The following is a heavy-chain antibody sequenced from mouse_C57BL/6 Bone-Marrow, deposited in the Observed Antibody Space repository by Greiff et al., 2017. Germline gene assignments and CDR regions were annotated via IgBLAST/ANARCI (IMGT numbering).Heavy chain of an antibody. J-gene: IGHJ3*01. CDR3: AKPGDSSGDVGWFAY. CDR1: GFSLTSYG. CDR2: IWGDGST. Sequence: VKLQESGPGLVAPSQSLSITCTVSGFSLTSYGVSWVRQPPGKGLEWLGVIWGDGSTNYHSALISRLSISKDNSKSQVFLKLNSLQTDDTATYYCAKPGDSSGDVGWFAYWGQGTLVTVSA. D-gene: IGHD3-2*02. V-gene: IGHV2-3*01.